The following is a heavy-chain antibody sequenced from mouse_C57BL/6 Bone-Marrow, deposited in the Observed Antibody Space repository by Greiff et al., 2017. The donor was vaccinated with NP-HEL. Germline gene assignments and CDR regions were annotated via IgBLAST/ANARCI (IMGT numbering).Heavy chain of an antibody. V-gene: IGHV1-55*01. J-gene: IGHJ4*01. Sequence: QVQLQQPGAELVKPGASVKMSCKASGYTFTSYWITWVKQRPGQGLEWIGYIYPRDGSTKYNEKFKGKATLTADKSSSTAYMQLNSLTSEDSAVYFWARSVGSYAMDYWGQGTSVTVSS. CDR2: IYPRDGST. CDR1: GYTFTSYW. CDR3: ARSVGSYAMDY. D-gene: IGHD2-2*01.